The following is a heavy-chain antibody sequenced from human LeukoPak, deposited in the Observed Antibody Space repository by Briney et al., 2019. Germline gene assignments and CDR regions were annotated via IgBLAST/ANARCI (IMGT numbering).Heavy chain of an antibody. Sequence: GGTLRLSCAASGFTFNNYAMSWVRQAPGKGLEWVSTISGSGVSTYYADSVKGRFTISRDNSKNTLFLQMNSLRADDTAVYYCAKDIVVVTSGSNAFDIWGQGTMVTVSS. D-gene: IGHD2-21*02. CDR1: GFTFNNYA. J-gene: IGHJ3*02. CDR3: AKDIVVVTSGSNAFDI. V-gene: IGHV3-23*01. CDR2: ISGSGVST.